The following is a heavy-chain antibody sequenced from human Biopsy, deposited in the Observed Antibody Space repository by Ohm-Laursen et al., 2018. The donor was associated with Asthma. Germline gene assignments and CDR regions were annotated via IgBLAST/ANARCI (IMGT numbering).Heavy chain of an antibody. D-gene: IGHD3-9*01. V-gene: IGHV1-3*01. CDR1: GYTFINYA. Sequence: ESLKLSCKASGYTFINYAIHWVRQAPGQRLGWMGWINAGNGNTKYSQKFQGRVTISRDTSASTAYMDLTSLRSEDTAVYYWARTYYDFLTGQVNDAFAMWGQGTMVTVSS. CDR3: ARTYYDFLTGQVNDAFAM. CDR2: INAGNGNT. J-gene: IGHJ3*02.